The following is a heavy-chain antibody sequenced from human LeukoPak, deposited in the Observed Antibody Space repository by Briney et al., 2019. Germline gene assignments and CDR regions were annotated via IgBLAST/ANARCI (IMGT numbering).Heavy chain of an antibody. D-gene: IGHD1-26*01. CDR3: ARHEYSGSYYGLSWFDP. V-gene: IGHV4-39*01. CDR1: GDSISSSGYY. J-gene: IGHJ5*02. CDR2: IYYSGST. Sequence: SETLSLXCTVSGDSISSSGYYWGWIRQPPVKGLEWIASIYYSGSTYYNPSLKSRVTISVDTSKNQLSLKLSSLTAADTAVYYCARHEYSGSYYGLSWFDPWGQGTLVTVSS.